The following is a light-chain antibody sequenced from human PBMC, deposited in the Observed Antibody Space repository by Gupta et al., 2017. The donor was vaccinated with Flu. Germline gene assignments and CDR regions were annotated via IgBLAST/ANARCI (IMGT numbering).Light chain of an antibody. CDR3: QSADSSGTLRV. CDR1: ALPNLY. V-gene: IGLV3-25*02. CDR2: KNS. Sequence: SHDLPQSPSASASLGQPARITCSGDALPNLYAYWYQQKPGQAPVLVIYKNSEGPSVIPGQFSGSSSGTTVTLTISGVQAEDEADYYCQSADSSGTLRVFGGGTKLTVL. J-gene: IGLJ3*02.